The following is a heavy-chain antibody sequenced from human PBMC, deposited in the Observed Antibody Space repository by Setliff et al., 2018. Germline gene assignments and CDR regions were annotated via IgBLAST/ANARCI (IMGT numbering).Heavy chain of an antibody. CDR2: INRSGTT. J-gene: IGHJ6*03. D-gene: IGHD1-1*01. V-gene: IGHV4-34*01. CDR1: GGTFSDYY. Sequence: ETLSLTCTASGGTFSDYYWTWIRQPPGKGLEWIGEINRSGTTNYNPSLKSRVTISINTSKKQFSLMMNSVTAADTGVYFCARVVPTARRGRLYYYYMDVWDKGATVTVSS. CDR3: ARVVPTARRGRLYYYYMDV.